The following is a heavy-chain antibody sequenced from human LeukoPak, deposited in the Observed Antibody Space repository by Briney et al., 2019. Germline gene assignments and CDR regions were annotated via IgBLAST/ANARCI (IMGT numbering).Heavy chain of an antibody. D-gene: IGHD1-20*01. CDR1: GGTFSSYA. J-gene: IGHJ4*02. CDR2: IIPIFGTA. CDR3: ARDWSGGITGTPGDY. Sequence: PVKVSCKASGGTFSSYAISWVRQAPGQGLEWMGGIIPIFGTANYAQKFQGRVTITADESTSTAYMELSSLRSEGTAVYYCARDWSGGITGTPGDYWGQGTLVTVSS. V-gene: IGHV1-69*13.